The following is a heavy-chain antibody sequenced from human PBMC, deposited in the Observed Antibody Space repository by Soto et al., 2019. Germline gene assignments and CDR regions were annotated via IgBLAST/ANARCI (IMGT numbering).Heavy chain of an antibody. CDR2: MNPNSGNT. CDR1: GYTFTSYD. J-gene: IGHJ5*02. V-gene: IGHV1-8*01. D-gene: IGHD3-10*01. Sequence: QVQLVQSGAEVKKPGASVKVSCKASGYTFTSYDINWVRQATGQGLEWMGWMNPNSGNTGYAQKFQGRVTMTRNTSISTAYMERSSLRSEDTAVYYCARAPREYYYGSGSYYHNWFDPWGQGTLVTVSS. CDR3: ARAPREYYYGSGSYYHNWFDP.